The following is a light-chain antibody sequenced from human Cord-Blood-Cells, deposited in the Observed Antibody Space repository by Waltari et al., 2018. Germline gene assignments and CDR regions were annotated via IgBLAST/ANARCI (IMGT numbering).Light chain of an antibody. J-gene: IGKJ4*01. CDR3: QQYDNLPPLT. CDR1: QDIRNY. Sequence: DIQMTQSPSSLSASVGDRVTITCQASQDIRNYLNWYQQKPVKAPKLLIYDASNLETGVPSRFSGSGSGTDFTFTISSLQPEDIATYYCQQYDNLPPLTFGGGTKVEIK. V-gene: IGKV1-33*01. CDR2: DAS.